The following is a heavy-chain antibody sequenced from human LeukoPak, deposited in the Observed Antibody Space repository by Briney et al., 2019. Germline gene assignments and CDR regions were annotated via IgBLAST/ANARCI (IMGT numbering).Heavy chain of an antibody. D-gene: IGHD6-6*01. Sequence: SETLSLTCTVSGGSVRRGNYYWTWIRQPAGSGLEWIGRIYTSGTTDYNPSLRTRVTISVDASRNQFSLNLSSVTAADTAVYYCARWSGSVTARNYYYNMDVWGEGTTVTVSS. J-gene: IGHJ6*03. CDR3: ARWSGSVTARNYYYNMDV. CDR2: IYTSGTT. V-gene: IGHV4-61*02. CDR1: GGSVRRGNYY.